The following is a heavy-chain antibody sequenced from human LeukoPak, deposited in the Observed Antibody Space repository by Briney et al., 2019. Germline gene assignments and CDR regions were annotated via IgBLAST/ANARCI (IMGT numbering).Heavy chain of an antibody. V-gene: IGHV4-39*01. CDR3: ARRPVGTGKNPSRKLLGEYYFDY. D-gene: IGHD3-10*01. CDR1: GGSISSSSYY. J-gene: IGHJ4*02. Sequence: PSETLSLTCTVSGGSISSSSYYWGWLRQPPGTGLEWIGSIYYSGSTYYNPSLKSRVTISVDTSKNQFSLKLSSVTAADTAVYYCARRPVGTGKNPSRKLLGEYYFDYWGQGTLVTVSS. CDR2: IYYSGST.